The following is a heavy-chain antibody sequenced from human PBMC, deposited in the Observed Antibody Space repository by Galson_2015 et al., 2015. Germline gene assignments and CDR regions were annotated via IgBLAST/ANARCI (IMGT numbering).Heavy chain of an antibody. V-gene: IGHV1-18*01. CDR3: ATEILGGSGPRY. J-gene: IGHJ4*02. D-gene: IGHD3-10*01. Sequence: SVKVSCKASGYTFTSYGISWVRQAPGQGLEWMGWISAYNGNTNYAQKLQGRVTMTEDTSTDTAYMELSSLRSEDTAVYYCATEILGGSGPRYWGQGTLVTVSS. CDR2: ISAYNGNT. CDR1: GYTFTSYG.